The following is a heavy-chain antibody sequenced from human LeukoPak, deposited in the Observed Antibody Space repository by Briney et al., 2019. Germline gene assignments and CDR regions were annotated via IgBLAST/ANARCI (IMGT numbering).Heavy chain of an antibody. CDR2: ISSSSSYI. J-gene: IGHJ3*02. CDR1: GFTFSSYS. CDR3: ARGSSSWLDAFDI. V-gene: IGHV3-21*01. Sequence: PGGSLRLSCAASGFTFSSYSMNWVRQAPGKGLEWVSSISSSSSYIYYADSVKGRFTISRDNAKNTLYLQMNSLRAEDTAVYYCARGSSSWLDAFDIWGQGTMVTVSS. D-gene: IGHD6-13*01.